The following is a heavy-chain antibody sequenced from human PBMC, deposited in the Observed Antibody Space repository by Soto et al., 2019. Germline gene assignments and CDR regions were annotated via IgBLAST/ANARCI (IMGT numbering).Heavy chain of an antibody. CDR2: ISSSSSYI. Sequence: PGGSLRLSCAASGFTFSSYSMNWVRQAPGKGLEWVSSISSSSSYIYYADSVKGRFTISRDNAKNSLYLQMNSLRAEDTAVYYCARDKYWSSTSCYTEGYYYYGMDVWGQGTTVTVSS. J-gene: IGHJ6*02. CDR1: GFTFSSYS. CDR3: ARDKYWSSTSCYTEGYYYYGMDV. V-gene: IGHV3-21*01. D-gene: IGHD2-2*02.